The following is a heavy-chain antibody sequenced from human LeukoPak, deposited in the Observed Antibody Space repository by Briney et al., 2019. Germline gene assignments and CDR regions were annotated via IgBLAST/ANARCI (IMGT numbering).Heavy chain of an antibody. CDR3: TTRSITMVRGVPYYFDY. J-gene: IGHJ4*02. V-gene: IGHV3-74*01. Sequence: GGSLRLSCAASGFTFSSYWMHWVRQAPGKGLVWVSRINSDGSSTSYADSVKGRFTISRDNAKNTLYLQMNSPRAEDTAVYYCTTRSITMVRGVPYYFDYWGQGTLVTVSS. CDR2: INSDGSST. CDR1: GFTFSSYW. D-gene: IGHD3-10*01.